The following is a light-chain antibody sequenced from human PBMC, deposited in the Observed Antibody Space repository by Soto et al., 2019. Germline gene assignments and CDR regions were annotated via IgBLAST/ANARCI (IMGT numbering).Light chain of an antibody. V-gene: IGKV1-27*01. J-gene: IGKJ1*01. CDR2: GAS. Sequence: DIQMTQSPSSLSASVGDRVTITCRASQGISNSLAWYQQKPGKVPKLLIHGASTLQSGVPSRFTGSGSGADFTLTISSLQLEDVATYYCQKYDSAPLTFGQGTKVEIK. CDR1: QGISNS. CDR3: QKYDSAPLT.